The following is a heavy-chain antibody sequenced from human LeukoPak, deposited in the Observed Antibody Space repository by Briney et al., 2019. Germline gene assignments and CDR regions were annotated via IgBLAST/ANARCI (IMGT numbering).Heavy chain of an antibody. D-gene: IGHD1-26*01. CDR2: ARKKANSYTT. J-gene: IGHJ4*02. CDR3: ARDSGTYTWDH. V-gene: IGHV3-72*01. Sequence: LSLTCAVYGGSFSGYYWSWIRQPPGKGLEWVGRARKKANSYTTEYAASVKGRFTISRDDSKNALYLQMNSLKTEDTAVYYCARDSGTYTWDHWGQGTLVTVSS. CDR1: GGSFSGYY.